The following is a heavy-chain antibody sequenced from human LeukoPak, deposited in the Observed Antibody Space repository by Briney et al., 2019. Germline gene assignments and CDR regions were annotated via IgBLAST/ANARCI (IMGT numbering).Heavy chain of an antibody. J-gene: IGHJ4*02. V-gene: IGHV3-53*01. CDR2: IYSGGST. D-gene: IGHD3-22*01. CDR1: GFTVSSNY. CDR3: ASSLDYYDSPYYFDY. Sequence: GGSLRLSCAASGFTVSSNYMSWVRQAPGKGLEWVSVIYSGGSTYYADSVKGRFTISRDNSKNTLYLQMNSLRAEDTAVYYCASSLDYYDSPYYFDYWGQGTLVTVSS.